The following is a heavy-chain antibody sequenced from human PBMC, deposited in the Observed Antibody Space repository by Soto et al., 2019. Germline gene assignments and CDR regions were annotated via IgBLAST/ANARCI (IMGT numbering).Heavy chain of an antibody. V-gene: IGHV3-30*18. Sequence: RCSGMHWVRQAPGKGLAWVAVISYDGSNKYYADSVKGRFTISRDNSKNTLYLQMNSLRAEDTAVYYCAKILQLGDYAYYYSGMDVWGQGTTVTVSS. D-gene: IGHD4-17*01. CDR3: AKILQLGDYAYYYSGMDV. CDR2: ISYDGSNK. CDR1: RCSG. J-gene: IGHJ6*02.